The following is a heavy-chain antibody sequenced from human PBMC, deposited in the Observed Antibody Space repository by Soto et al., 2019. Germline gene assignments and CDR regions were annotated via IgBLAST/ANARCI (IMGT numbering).Heavy chain of an antibody. CDR1: GFTFGDSY. CDR3: VRGGGGGLFDP. Sequence: PGGSLRLSCAGSGFTFGDSYMSWIRQAPGKGLEWLSYISPGSRYPAYADSVKGRFTISRDNAKRSLYLQMMSLTAEDTAIYYCVRGGGGGLFDPWGQGTMVTVSS. J-gene: IGHJ5*02. D-gene: IGHD2-15*01. CDR2: ISPGSRYP. V-gene: IGHV3-11*06.